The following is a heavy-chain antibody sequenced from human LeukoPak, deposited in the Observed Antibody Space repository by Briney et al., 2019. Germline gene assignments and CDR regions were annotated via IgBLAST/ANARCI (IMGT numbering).Heavy chain of an antibody. D-gene: IGHD2-8*02. J-gene: IGHJ4*02. CDR1: GGSIGSYY. CDR2: ISYSGST. Sequence: SETLSLTCTVSGGSIGSYYWSWIRQPPGKGLEWIGYISYSGSTNYNPSLKSRVTISVDTSKNQFSLKLSSVTAADTAVYSCARDRGVLDDWGQGTLVTVSS. V-gene: IGHV4-59*01. CDR3: ARDRGVLDD.